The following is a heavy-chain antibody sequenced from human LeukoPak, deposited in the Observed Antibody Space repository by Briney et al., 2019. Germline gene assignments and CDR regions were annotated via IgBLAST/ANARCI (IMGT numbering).Heavy chain of an antibody. CDR1: GYTFTSYG. D-gene: IGHD3-10*01. V-gene: IGHV1-8*03. Sequence: ASVKVSCKASGYTFTSYGISWVRQAPGQGLEWMGWMNPNSGNTGYAQKFQGRVTITRNTSISTAYMELSSLRSEDTAVYYCARGAWGRFGELNFDYWGQGTLVTVSS. CDR3: ARGAWGRFGELNFDY. CDR2: MNPNSGNT. J-gene: IGHJ4*02.